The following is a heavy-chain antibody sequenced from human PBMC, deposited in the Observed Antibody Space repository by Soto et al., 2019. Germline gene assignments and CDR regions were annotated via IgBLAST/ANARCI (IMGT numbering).Heavy chain of an antibody. CDR2: ISAYNGNT. CDR1: GYAFTSYG. V-gene: IGHV1-18*04. D-gene: IGHD2-2*01. J-gene: IGHJ6*02. Sequence: ASVKGSCRGCGYAFTSYGISWVRQAPGQGLEWMGWISAYNGNTNYAQKLQGRVTMTTDTSTSTAYMELRSLRSDDTAVYYCARVAVGYCSSTSGDTSSVGHSRMDASTQRTTVPVAS. CDR3: ARVAVGYCSSTSGDTSSVGHSRMDA.